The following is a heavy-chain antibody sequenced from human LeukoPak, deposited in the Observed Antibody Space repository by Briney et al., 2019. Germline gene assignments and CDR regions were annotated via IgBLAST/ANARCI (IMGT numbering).Heavy chain of an antibody. V-gene: IGHV3-21*01. CDR2: ISSSSSYI. CDR1: GFTFSSYS. CDR3: ARDRGDSSGRLDP. Sequence: PGGSLRLSCAASGFTFSSYSMNWVRQAPGKGLEWVSSISSSSSYIYYADSVKGRFTISRDNAKNSLYLQMNSLRAEDTAVYYCARDRGDSSGRLDPWGQGTLVTVSS. J-gene: IGHJ5*02. D-gene: IGHD6-19*01.